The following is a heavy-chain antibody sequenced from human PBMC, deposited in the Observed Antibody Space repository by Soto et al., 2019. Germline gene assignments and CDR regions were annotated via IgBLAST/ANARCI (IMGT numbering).Heavy chain of an antibody. Sequence: GGSLSLSCAASGFTFSSYAMSWVRQAPGKGLEWVSAISSSGVSTYYADSVKGRFTISRDNSKNTLYLQMNSLRAEDTAVYYCAKAFAERVTTWCWGQGTLVTVSS. D-gene: IGHD4-17*01. CDR2: ISSSGVST. CDR1: GFTFSSYA. V-gene: IGHV3-23*01. J-gene: IGHJ4*02. CDR3: AKAFAERVTTWC.